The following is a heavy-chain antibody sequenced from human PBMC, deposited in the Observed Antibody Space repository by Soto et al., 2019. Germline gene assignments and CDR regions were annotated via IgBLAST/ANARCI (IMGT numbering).Heavy chain of an antibody. D-gene: IGHD1-1*01. CDR3: ARGLVQLERQCLDY. Sequence: QVQLQESGPGLVKPSGTLSLTCAVSGGSISSSNWWSWLRQPPGKGLEWIGEIYHSGRTNYNPSLKSRVTISVDKSKNQFSRKLSSVTAADTAVYYCARGLVQLERQCLDYWGQGTLVTVSS. J-gene: IGHJ4*02. CDR2: IYHSGRT. V-gene: IGHV4-4*02. CDR1: GGSISSSNW.